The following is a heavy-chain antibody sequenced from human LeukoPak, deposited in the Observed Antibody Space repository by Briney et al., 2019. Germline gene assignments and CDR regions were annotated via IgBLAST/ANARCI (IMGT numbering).Heavy chain of an antibody. CDR3: ATSRYYYYMDV. Sequence: ASVKVSCKASGYSFTTYYMHWVRQAPGQGLEWMGIINPSGGSAGYAQKFQGRVTMTRDTSTSTVYMELSSLRSEDTAVYYCATSRYYYYMDVWGKGTTVTVSS. V-gene: IGHV1-46*01. CDR1: GYSFTTYY. CDR2: INPSGGSA. J-gene: IGHJ6*03.